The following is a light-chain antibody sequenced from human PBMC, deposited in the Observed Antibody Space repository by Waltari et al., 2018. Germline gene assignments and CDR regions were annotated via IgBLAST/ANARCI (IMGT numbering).Light chain of an antibody. CDR3: QQYNNWPRA. CDR2: GAS. CDR1: QSVRSN. J-gene: IGKJ1*01. V-gene: IGKV3-15*01. Sequence: EIVMTQSPPTLSVSPGERATLSYRATQSVRSNLACYQQKPGQAPRLLIYGASTRATGIPVRFSGSGSGTEFTLSISSLQSEDFAVYYCQQYNNWPRAFGQGTKVEIK.